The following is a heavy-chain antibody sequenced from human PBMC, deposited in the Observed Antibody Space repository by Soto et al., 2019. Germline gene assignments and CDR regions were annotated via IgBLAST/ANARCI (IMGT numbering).Heavy chain of an antibody. V-gene: IGHV1-2*02. CDR1: GYTFTGYY. Sequence: ASVKVSCKASGYTFTGYYMHWVRQAPGQGLEWMGWINPNSGGTNYAQKFQGRVTMTRDTSISTAYMELSRLRSDDTAVYYCARSHIAAPYYFDYWGQGTLVTVSS. CDR3: ARSHIAAPYYFDY. J-gene: IGHJ4*02. CDR2: INPNSGGT. D-gene: IGHD6-13*01.